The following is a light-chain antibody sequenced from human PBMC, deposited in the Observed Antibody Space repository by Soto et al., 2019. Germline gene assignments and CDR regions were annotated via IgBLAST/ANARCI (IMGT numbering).Light chain of an antibody. J-gene: IGKJ1*01. CDR3: QPYNNWPRT. Sequence: EIVMTQSPATLSVSPGERATLSCRASQRFSSNLAWYQQKPGQAPRVLIYGASTRATAIPARFSGSRSGTESTLTISSLQSEDFAVYYCQPYNNWPRTFGQGTKVEIK. CDR2: GAS. CDR1: QRFSSN. V-gene: IGKV3-15*01.